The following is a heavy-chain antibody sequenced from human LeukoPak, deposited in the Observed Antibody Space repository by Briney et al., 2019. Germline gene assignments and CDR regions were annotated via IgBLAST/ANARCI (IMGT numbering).Heavy chain of an antibody. CDR1: GGSISSYY. Sequence: SETLSLTCTVSGGSISSYYWSWIRQPAGKGLEWIGRIYTSGSTNYNPSLKSRVTMSVDTSKNQFSLKLSSVTAADTAVYYCAREQRGIAVAGNYYYMDVWDKGTTVTISS. V-gene: IGHV4-4*07. D-gene: IGHD6-19*01. J-gene: IGHJ6*03. CDR3: AREQRGIAVAGNYYYMDV. CDR2: IYTSGST.